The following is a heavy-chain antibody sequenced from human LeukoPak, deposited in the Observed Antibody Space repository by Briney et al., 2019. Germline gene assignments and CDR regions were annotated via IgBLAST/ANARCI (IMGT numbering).Heavy chain of an antibody. CDR3: ARRFDS. Sequence: GGSLRLSCAASGFTFSNYNMNWIRQAPGKGLEWVSHITSSSTIYYADSVKGRFTISRDNAKNSLYLQMNSLRDEDTAVYYCARRFDSWGQGTLVTVSS. CDR2: ITSSSTI. J-gene: IGHJ4*02. V-gene: IGHV3-48*02. CDR1: GFTFSNYN.